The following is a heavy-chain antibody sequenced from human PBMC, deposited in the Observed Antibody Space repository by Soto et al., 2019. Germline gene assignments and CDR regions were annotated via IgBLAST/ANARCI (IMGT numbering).Heavy chain of an antibody. Sequence: QVQLQESGPGLVKPSETLSLTCTVSGCSISSYYWSWIRQPPGKGLEWIGQIYYSWSTNYNPSLKSRVTISVATYKNQSSLKLSSVTAVDAAVYYWAGGGGSPDYWGQGTLVTVSS. D-gene: IGHD1-26*01. V-gene: IGHV4-59*08. CDR2: IYYSWST. CDR3: AGGGGSPDY. J-gene: IGHJ4*02. CDR1: GCSISSYY.